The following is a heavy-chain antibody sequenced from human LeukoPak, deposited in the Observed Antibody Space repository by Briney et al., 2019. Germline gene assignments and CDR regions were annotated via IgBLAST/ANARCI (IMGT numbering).Heavy chain of an antibody. D-gene: IGHD1-26*01. CDR2: IYTSGST. Sequence: PSETLSLTCTVSGGSISSGTYYWSWIRQPAGEGLEWIGRIYTSGSTNYNPSLKSRVTISVDTSKNQFSLKLSSVTAADTAVYYCARRVGRYFGVRAYYYNYMDVWGKGTTVTISS. V-gene: IGHV4-61*02. CDR3: ARRVGRYFGVRAYYYNYMDV. CDR1: GGSISSGTYY. J-gene: IGHJ6*03.